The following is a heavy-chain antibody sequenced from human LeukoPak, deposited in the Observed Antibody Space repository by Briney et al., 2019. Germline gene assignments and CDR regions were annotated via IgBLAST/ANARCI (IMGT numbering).Heavy chain of an antibody. J-gene: IGHJ4*02. D-gene: IGHD3-10*01. CDR1: GYTFTGYY. V-gene: IGHV1-2*06. Sequence: ASVKVSCKASGYTFTGYYIHWVRQAPGQGLEWMGQINPNTGATNYAQKFQGRVTMTRDTSISTAYMELSRLTSDDTAVYYCARDEGNYRSVSYSEYWGQGTLVTVSS. CDR3: ARDEGNYRSVSYSEY. CDR2: INPNTGAT.